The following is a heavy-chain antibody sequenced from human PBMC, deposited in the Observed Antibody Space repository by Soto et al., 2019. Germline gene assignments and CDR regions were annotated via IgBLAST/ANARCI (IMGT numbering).Heavy chain of an antibody. CDR3: ARFLREFWSGYYYYMDV. V-gene: IGHV3-7*01. CDR1: GFTFSGYW. D-gene: IGHD3-3*01. J-gene: IGHJ6*03. CDR2: IKQDGSEK. Sequence: TGGSLRLSCAASGFTFSGYWMSWARQAPGKGLEWVANIKQDGSEKYYVDSVKGRFTISRDNAKNSLYLQMNSLRAEDTAVYYCARFLREFWSGYYYYMDVWGKGTTVTVSS.